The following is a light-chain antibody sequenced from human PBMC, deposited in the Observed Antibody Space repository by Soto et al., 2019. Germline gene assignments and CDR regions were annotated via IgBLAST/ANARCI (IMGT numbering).Light chain of an antibody. V-gene: IGKV3-15*01. Sequence: EIVMTQSPATLSVSPGERATLSCRASQSVGTKLAWYQQKPGQVPRLLIYHVSTRATGVPARFSGSGSGTEFTLTISSLQSEDFAVYYCQQYSNWLQTFGQGTKVDIK. CDR1: QSVGTK. CDR2: HVS. J-gene: IGKJ1*01. CDR3: QQYSNWLQT.